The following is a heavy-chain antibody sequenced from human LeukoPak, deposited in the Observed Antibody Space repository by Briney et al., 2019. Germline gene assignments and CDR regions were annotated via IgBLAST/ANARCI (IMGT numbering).Heavy chain of an antibody. CDR2: ISYDGSKK. CDR1: GFTFSSYA. V-gene: IGHV3-30*01. Sequence: PGGSLRLSCAVSGFTFSSYAMHWVRQPPGKGLELVAVISYDGSKKYYADSLNSRFTLSRDNSKNTLYLQMNSLRAQDTAVYYCASAYCSSASCYTDYYYYYMDVWGKGTTVTVSS. D-gene: IGHD2-2*02. J-gene: IGHJ6*03. CDR3: ASAYCSSASCYTDYYYYYMDV.